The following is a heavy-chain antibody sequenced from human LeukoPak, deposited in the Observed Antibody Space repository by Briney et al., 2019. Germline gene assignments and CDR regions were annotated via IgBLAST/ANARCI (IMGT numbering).Heavy chain of an antibody. CDR2: ISFTGGTT. J-gene: IGHJ4*02. D-gene: IGHD2-2*01. CDR3: AREFCSSPTCTRRGYYFGY. Sequence: GGSLRLSCAASGSTFSDYSMNWVRQAPGKGLEWVSYISFTGGTTYYADSVKGRVTISRDNAKNSLYLQMNSLRSEDIALYYCAREFCSSPTCTRRGYYFGYWGQGTPVTVSS. V-gene: IGHV3-48*04. CDR1: GSTFSDYS.